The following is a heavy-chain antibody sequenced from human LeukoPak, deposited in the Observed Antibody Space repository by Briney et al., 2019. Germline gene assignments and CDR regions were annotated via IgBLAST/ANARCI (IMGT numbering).Heavy chain of an antibody. Sequence: PGGSLRLSCAASGFTFNNYGMLWVRQAPGKGLEWVAVTSYDGSDKHHADSVKGRFTISRDNSKNTLYLQMNSLRAEDTAVYYCARDLDSGYGYWGQGTLVTVSS. D-gene: IGHD5-12*01. CDR2: TSYDGSDK. CDR3: ARDLDSGYGY. J-gene: IGHJ4*02. CDR1: GFTFNNYG. V-gene: IGHV3-30*03.